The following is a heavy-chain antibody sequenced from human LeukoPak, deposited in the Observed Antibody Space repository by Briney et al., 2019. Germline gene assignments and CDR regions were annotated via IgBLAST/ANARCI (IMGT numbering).Heavy chain of an antibody. Sequence: SVKVSCKASGGTFSSYAISWVRQAPGQGLEWMGGIIPIFGTANYAQKFQGRVTITADESTSTAYMELSSLRSGDTAVYYCARGQQWLVVWFDPWGQGTLVTVSS. CDR2: IIPIFGTA. CDR3: ARGQQWLVVWFDP. CDR1: GGTFSSYA. J-gene: IGHJ5*02. D-gene: IGHD6-19*01. V-gene: IGHV1-69*13.